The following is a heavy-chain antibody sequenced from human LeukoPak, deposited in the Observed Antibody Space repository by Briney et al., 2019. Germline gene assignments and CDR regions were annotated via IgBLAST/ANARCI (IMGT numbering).Heavy chain of an antibody. CDR2: IRSDGSNM. D-gene: IGHD3/OR15-3a*01. CDR3: AKGLLGLGDY. J-gene: IGHJ4*02. CDR1: GFTFSNYG. V-gene: IGHV3-30*02. Sequence: GGSLRLSCAASGFTFSNYGMHWVRQAPGKGLECVAFIRSDGSNMYSADSVKGRFTISRDNSKNTVYLQMNSLRAEDTAVYYCAKGLLGLGDYWGQGTLVTVSS.